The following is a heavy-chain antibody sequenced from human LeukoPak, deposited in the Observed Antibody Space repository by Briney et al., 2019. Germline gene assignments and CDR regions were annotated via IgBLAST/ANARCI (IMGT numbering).Heavy chain of an antibody. Sequence: PSETLSLTCAVYGGSFSGYYWSWIRQPPGKGLEWIGEINHSGSTNYNPSLKSRVTISVDTSKNQFSLKLSSVTAADTAVYYCARWVGAGYYYMDVWGKGTTVTVSS. CDR3: ARWVGAGYYYMDV. V-gene: IGHV4-34*09. CDR1: GGSFSGYY. J-gene: IGHJ6*03. CDR2: INHSGST. D-gene: IGHD4-17*01.